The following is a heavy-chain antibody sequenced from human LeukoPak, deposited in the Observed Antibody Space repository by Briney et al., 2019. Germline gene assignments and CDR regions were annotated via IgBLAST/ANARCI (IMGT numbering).Heavy chain of an antibody. CDR1: GGTFSSYA. V-gene: IGHV1-69*04. CDR3: ARANPYYYDSSGYNY. Sequence: SVKVSCKASGGTFSSYAISWVRQAPGQGLEWMGRIIPILGIANYAQKFQGRVTITADKSTSTAYMELSSLRSEDTAVYYCARANPYYYDSSGYNYWGQGTLVTVSS. J-gene: IGHJ4*02. CDR2: IIPILGIA. D-gene: IGHD3-22*01.